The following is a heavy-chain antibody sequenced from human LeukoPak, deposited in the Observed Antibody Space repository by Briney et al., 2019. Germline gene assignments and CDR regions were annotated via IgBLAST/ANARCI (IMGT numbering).Heavy chain of an antibody. J-gene: IGHJ4*02. CDR1: GYTFTSYG. Sequence: GASVKVSCKASGYTFTSYGISWLRQAPGQGLEWMGWISAYNGNTNSAQKLQGRVTMTTDTSTSTAYMELRSLRSDDTAVYYCARETYYYDSSGYYADYWGQGTLVTVSS. V-gene: IGHV1-18*01. D-gene: IGHD3-22*01. CDR3: ARETYYYDSSGYYADY. CDR2: ISAYNGNT.